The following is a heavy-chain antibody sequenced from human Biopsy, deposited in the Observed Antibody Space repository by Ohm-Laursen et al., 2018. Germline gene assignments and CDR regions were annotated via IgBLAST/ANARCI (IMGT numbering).Heavy chain of an antibody. J-gene: IGHJ4*02. Sequence: EASVKVSCKASGFSFTGYYIHWVRQAPGQGLEWMGWLSPKSGDTNYAHKFQGNITMTRDTSMSTAYMEMSRLRCDDTAVYYCALQSVAQMKNFDYWGQGTLVTVSS. CDR3: ALQSVAQMKNFDY. V-gene: IGHV1-2*02. D-gene: IGHD6-19*01. CDR1: GFSFTGYY. CDR2: LSPKSGDT.